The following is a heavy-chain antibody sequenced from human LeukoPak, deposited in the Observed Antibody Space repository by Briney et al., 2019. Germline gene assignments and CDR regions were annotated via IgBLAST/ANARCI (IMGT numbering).Heavy chain of an antibody. J-gene: IGHJ3*02. CDR2: IKQDGSEE. CDR1: GFTFSSYW. CDR3: ARHTKRAFDI. Sequence: GGSLRLSCAASGFTFSSYWMTWVRQAPGKGLEWVANIKQDGSEEYYVDSVKGRFTISRDNAMNSLYLQMNSLRAEDTAVFYCARHTKRAFDIWGQGTMVTVSS. V-gene: IGHV3-7*01.